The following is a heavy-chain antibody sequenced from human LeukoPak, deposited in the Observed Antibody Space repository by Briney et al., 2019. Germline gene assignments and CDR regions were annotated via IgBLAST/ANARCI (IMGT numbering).Heavy chain of an antibody. CDR3: AREEGATPTLDY. CDR1: GFTFSRHG. CDR2: ISSSSSYI. D-gene: IGHD1-26*01. J-gene: IGHJ4*02. V-gene: IGHV3-21*01. Sequence: PGRSLRLSCAPSGFTFSRHGMHWVRQAPGKGLEWVSSISSSSSYIYYADSVKGRFTISRDNAKNSLYLQMNSLRAEDTAVYYCAREEGATPTLDYWGQGTLVTVSS.